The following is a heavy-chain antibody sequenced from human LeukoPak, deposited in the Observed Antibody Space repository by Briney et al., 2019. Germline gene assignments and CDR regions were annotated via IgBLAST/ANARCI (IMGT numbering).Heavy chain of an antibody. Sequence: SVKVSCKASGGTFSSYAISWVRQAPGQGLEWMGGIIPIFGTANYAQKFQGRVTITTDESTSTAYMELSSLRSEDTAVYFCARATYSSGWYLLYYFDYWGQGTLVTVSS. CDR1: GGTFSSYA. V-gene: IGHV1-69*05. CDR2: IIPIFGTA. J-gene: IGHJ4*02. D-gene: IGHD6-19*01. CDR3: ARATYSSGWYLLYYFDY.